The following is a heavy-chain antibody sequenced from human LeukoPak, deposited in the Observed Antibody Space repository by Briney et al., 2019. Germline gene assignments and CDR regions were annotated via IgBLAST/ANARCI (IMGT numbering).Heavy chain of an antibody. CDR3: AKGDYYDVLTGRQNWFGP. CDR2: ISCDGSKK. V-gene: IGHV3-30*18. D-gene: IGHD3-9*01. Sequence: GGSLRLSCAASGFMFSSRGMHWVRQAPGKGLEWVAVISCDGSKKYYADSVKGRFTISRDNSKNTLYLQMNSLKVEDTAVYYCAKGDYYDVLTGRQNWFGPWGQGTLVTVSS. J-gene: IGHJ5*02. CDR1: GFMFSSRG.